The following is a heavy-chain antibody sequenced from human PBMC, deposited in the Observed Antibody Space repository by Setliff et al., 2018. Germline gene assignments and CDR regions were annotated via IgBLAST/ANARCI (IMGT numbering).Heavy chain of an antibody. D-gene: IGHD3-22*01. CDR1: GHTFITFG. CDR2: ISAYSDDT. CDR3: AYDSSGYYPGY. Sequence: ASVKVSCKASGHTFITFGISRVRQAPGQGLEWMGWISAYSDDTKYAEKFQGRVTMTMDTSTGTAYMELRSLRSDDTAVYICAYDSSGYYPGYWGQGTLVTVSS. J-gene: IGHJ4*02. V-gene: IGHV1-18*01.